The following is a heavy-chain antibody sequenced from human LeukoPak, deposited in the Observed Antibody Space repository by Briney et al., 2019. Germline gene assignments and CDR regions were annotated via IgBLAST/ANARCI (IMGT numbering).Heavy chain of an antibody. CDR2: ISSSSSYI. J-gene: IGHJ3*02. Sequence: GGSLRLSCAASGFTFSSYSMNWVRQAPGKGLEWVSSISSSSSYIYYADSVKGRFTISRDNAKNSLYLQMNSLRAEDTAVYYCARDGELERVDAFEIWGQGTMVTVSS. D-gene: IGHD1-1*01. V-gene: IGHV3-21*01. CDR1: GFTFSSYS. CDR3: ARDGELERVDAFEI.